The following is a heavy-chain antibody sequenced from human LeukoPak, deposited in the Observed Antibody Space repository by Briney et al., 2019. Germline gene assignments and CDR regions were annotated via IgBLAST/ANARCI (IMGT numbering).Heavy chain of an antibody. CDR1: GFTFSSYG. CDR2: ISYDGSNK. J-gene: IGHJ4*02. D-gene: IGHD2-2*01. V-gene: IGHV3-30*18. Sequence: GGSLRLSCAASGFTFSSYGMHWVRQAPGKGLEWVAVISYDGSNKYYADSVKGRFTIPRDNSKNTLYLQMNSLRAEDTAVYYCAKDHPARNFDYWGQGTLVTVSS. CDR3: AKDHPARNFDY.